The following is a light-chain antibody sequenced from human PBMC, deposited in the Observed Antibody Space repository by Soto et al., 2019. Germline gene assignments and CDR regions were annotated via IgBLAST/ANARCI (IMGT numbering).Light chain of an antibody. CDR2: VAS. Sequence: DIQMTQSPSFVSASVGDRVTITCRASQGVSNWLAWYQQKPGKAPQLLISVASNLQSGVPARFSGSGSGTDFTLTISSLQPEDVATYYCQQANNFPPTFGGGTRVEIK. CDR1: QGVSNW. V-gene: IGKV1D-12*01. CDR3: QQANNFPPT. J-gene: IGKJ4*01.